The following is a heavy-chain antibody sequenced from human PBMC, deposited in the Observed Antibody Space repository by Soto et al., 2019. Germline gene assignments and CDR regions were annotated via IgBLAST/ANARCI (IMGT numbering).Heavy chain of an antibody. V-gene: IGHV5-51*01. CDR1: AYSFTSYW. CDR3: ARGEYYYDSGGYYFNY. J-gene: IGHJ4*02. Sequence: GESVKISCKGSAYSFTSYWLGWVRQMPGKGLEWMGIIYVGDSDTRYSPSFQGQVTISADKSISTAYLQWSSLKASDTAMYYCARGEYYYDSGGYYFNYWGQGTLVTVSS. D-gene: IGHD3-22*01. CDR2: IYVGDSDT.